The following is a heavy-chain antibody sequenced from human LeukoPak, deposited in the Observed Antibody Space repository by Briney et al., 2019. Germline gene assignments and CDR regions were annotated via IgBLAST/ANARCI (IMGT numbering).Heavy chain of an antibody. CDR2: IYHSGST. Sequence: SETLSLTCAVSGGSISSGGYSWSWIRQPPGKGLEWIGYIYHSGSTYYNPSLKSRVTISVDRSKNQFSLKLSSVTAADTAVYYCAREDLGVWGSYRYFDYWGQGTLVTVSS. CDR1: GGSISSGGYS. J-gene: IGHJ4*02. V-gene: IGHV4-30-2*01. CDR3: AREDLGVWGSYRYFDY. D-gene: IGHD3-16*02.